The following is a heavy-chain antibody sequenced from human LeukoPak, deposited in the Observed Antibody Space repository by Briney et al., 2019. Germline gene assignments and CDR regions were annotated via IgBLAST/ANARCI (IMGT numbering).Heavy chain of an antibody. J-gene: IGHJ3*01. V-gene: IGHV4-59*01. CDR1: GGSISSYY. Sequence: PSETLSLTCTVSGGSISSYYWSWIRQPPGKGLEWIGYIYYTGSTDYNPSLKSRVTISVDTSKNQFSLNLTSVTAADTAVYYCARGGAFDFWGQGTMVTVSS. CDR3: ARGGAFDF. CDR2: IYYTGST.